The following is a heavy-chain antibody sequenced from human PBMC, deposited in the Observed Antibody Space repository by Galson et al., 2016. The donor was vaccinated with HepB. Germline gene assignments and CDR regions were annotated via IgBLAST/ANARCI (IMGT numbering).Heavy chain of an antibody. J-gene: IGHJ4*02. Sequence: SLRLSCAASGFTFSSYAMSWVRQAPGKGLAWVSAISESGSTIYYADSVKGRFTIFRDNSRNTLCLQMNSLRAEDTAIYYCAKDDLETTVTTYFDYWGQGTPVTASS. CDR3: AKDDLETTVTTYFDY. V-gene: IGHV3-23*01. CDR2: ISESGSTI. CDR1: GFTFSSYA. D-gene: IGHD4-17*01.